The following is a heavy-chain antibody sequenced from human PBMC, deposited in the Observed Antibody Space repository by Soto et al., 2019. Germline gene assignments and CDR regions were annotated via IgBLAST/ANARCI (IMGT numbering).Heavy chain of an antibody. V-gene: IGHV5-51*01. CDR2: IYPGDSDT. J-gene: IGHJ5*02. D-gene: IGHD2-15*01. Sequence: GESLKISCKGSGYSFTSYWIGWVRQMPGKGLEWMGIIYPGDSDTRYSPSFQGQVTISADKSISTAYLQWSSLKASDTAMYYCARGYCSGGSCYGSQVEPWGQGTLVTVSS. CDR1: GYSFTSYW. CDR3: ARGYCSGGSCYGSQVEP.